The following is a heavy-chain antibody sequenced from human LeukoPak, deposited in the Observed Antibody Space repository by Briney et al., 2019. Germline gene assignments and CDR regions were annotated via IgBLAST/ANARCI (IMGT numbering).Heavy chain of an antibody. CDR2: MNPNSGNT. Sequence: ASVKVSCKASGYTFTSYYMHWVRQAPGQGLEWMGWMNPNSGNTGYAQKFQGRVTMTRNTSISTAYMELSSLRSEDTAVYYCARGLSGYFDWLFHYYYYYYMDVWGKGTTVTISS. CDR3: ARGLSGYFDWLFHYYYYYYMDV. V-gene: IGHV1-8*02. J-gene: IGHJ6*03. CDR1: GYTFTSYY. D-gene: IGHD3-9*01.